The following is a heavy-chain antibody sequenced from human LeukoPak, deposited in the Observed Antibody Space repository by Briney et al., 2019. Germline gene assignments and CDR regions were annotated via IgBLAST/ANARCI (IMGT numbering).Heavy chain of an antibody. CDR2: IYYSGNT. CDR3: ARDWGVGGRPGYMDV. D-gene: IGHD6-6*01. CDR1: GGSISNKY. Sequence: SETLSLTCTVSGGSISNKYWSWIRQPPGKGLEWIGYIYYSGNTNYNPSLKSRVTILVDTSKNQVSLKLSSVTAADTAVYFCARDWGVGGRPGYMDVWGKGTTVTISS. J-gene: IGHJ6*03. V-gene: IGHV4-59*01.